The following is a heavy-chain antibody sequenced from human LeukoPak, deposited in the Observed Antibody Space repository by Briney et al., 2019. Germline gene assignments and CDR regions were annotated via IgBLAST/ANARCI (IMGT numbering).Heavy chain of an antibody. J-gene: IGHJ4*02. D-gene: IGHD3-22*01. V-gene: IGHV3-33*01. CDR3: ARALYYSSGYFFFDY. Sequence: PGRSLRLSCAASGFTFSSYGMHWVRQAPGKGLEWVAVIWYDGSNKYYADSVKGRFTISRDNSKNTLYLQMNSLRAEDTAVYYCARALYYSSGYFFFDYWGQGILVTVSS. CDR1: GFTFSSYG. CDR2: IWYDGSNK.